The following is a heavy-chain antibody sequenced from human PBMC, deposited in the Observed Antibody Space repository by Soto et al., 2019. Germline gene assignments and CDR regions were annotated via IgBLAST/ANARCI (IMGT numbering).Heavy chain of an antibody. CDR3: TRANWYSEY. CDR1: GGSISNHY. Sequence: QVQLQESGRVLVKPSETLSLTCSVSGGSISNHYWSWIRQPPGKGLEWIGYIYYNGNTNYNPSLKSRVTMSVDTSRNQISLKLTTVTAADTAVYYCTRANWYSEYWGQGTLVTVSS. CDR2: IYYNGNT. D-gene: IGHD7-27*01. J-gene: IGHJ4*02. V-gene: IGHV4-59*11.